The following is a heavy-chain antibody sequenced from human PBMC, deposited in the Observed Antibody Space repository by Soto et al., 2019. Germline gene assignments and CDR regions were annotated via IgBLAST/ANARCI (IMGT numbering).Heavy chain of an antibody. J-gene: IGHJ6*02. CDR2: IYYSGST. CDR3: ARDPGYSYGWAYYYYGMDV. D-gene: IGHD5-18*01. CDR1: GGSISSYY. V-gene: IGHV4-59*01. Sequence: PSETLSLTCTVSGGSISSYYWSWIRQPQGKGLEWIGYIYYSGSTNYNPSLKSRVTISVDTSTTQFSLKLSSVTAADTAVYYCARDPGYSYGWAYYYYGMDVWGQGTTVTVSS.